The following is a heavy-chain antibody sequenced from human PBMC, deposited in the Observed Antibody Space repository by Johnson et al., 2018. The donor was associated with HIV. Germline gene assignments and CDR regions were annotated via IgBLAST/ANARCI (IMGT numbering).Heavy chain of an antibody. J-gene: IGHJ3*02. V-gene: IGHV3-30*02. Sequence: QVQLVESGGGVVQPGRSLRLSCAASGFTFSSYAMHWVRQAPGKGLEWVAFIRYDGSDKFYADSVKGRFTISRDNSKNTLYLQMNSLRVEDTAVYYCASPWGRYSISSLVTFAIWGQGTMVTVAS. CDR3: ASPWGRYSISSLVTFAI. CDR2: IRYDGSDK. D-gene: IGHD6-6*01. CDR1: GFTFSSYA.